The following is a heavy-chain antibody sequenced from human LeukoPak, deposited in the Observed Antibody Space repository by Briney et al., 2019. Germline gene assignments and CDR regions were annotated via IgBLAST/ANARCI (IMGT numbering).Heavy chain of an antibody. Sequence: SETLSLTCTVSGGSISSGGYYWSWIRQHPGKGPEWIGYIYYSGSTYYNPSLKSRVTISVDTSKNQFSLKLSSVTAADTAVYYCARVHSSGYFDYWGQGTLVTVSS. CDR3: ARVHSSGYFDY. CDR2: IYYSGST. CDR1: GGSISSGGYY. D-gene: IGHD3-22*01. V-gene: IGHV4-31*03. J-gene: IGHJ4*02.